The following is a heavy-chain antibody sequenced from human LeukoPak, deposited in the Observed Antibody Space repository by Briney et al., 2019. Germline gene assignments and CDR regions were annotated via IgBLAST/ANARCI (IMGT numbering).Heavy chain of an antibody. D-gene: IGHD5-12*01. CDR2: IWDTEIA. CDR3: ARGLVLATDDAFDI. J-gene: IGHJ3*02. Sequence: SETLSLTCTVSGGSIRSYFWSWLRQPPGKGLEWIGYIWDTEIADYNPSLKSRVTISLDTSKNHFSLKLRSVTAADTALYFCARGLVLATDDAFDIWGQGTLVTVSS. V-gene: IGHV4-59*01. CDR1: GGSIRSYF.